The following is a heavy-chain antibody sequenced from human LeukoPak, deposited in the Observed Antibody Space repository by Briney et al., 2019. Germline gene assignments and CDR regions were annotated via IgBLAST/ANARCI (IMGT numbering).Heavy chain of an antibody. CDR1: GGSISSGGYY. Sequence: PSETLSLTCTVSGGSISSGGYYWSWIRQHPGKGLEWIGYIYYSGSTYYNPSLKSRVTTSVDTSKNQFSLKLSSVTAADTAVYYCARDRNWGLDYWGQGTLVTVSS. D-gene: IGHD7-27*01. CDR3: ARDRNWGLDY. J-gene: IGHJ4*02. V-gene: IGHV4-31*03. CDR2: IYYSGST.